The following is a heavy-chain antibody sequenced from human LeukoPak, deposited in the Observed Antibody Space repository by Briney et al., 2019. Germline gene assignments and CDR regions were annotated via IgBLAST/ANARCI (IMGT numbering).Heavy chain of an antibody. CDR2: IIPIFGTA. J-gene: IGHJ4*02. D-gene: IGHD6-19*01. V-gene: IGHV1-69*13. Sequence: GASVKVSCKASGGTFSSYAISWVRQAPGQGLEWMGGIIPIFGTANYAQKFQGRVTITADESMSTAYMELSSLRSEDTAVYYCARDPSSGLYYFDYWGQGTLVTVSS. CDR1: GGTFSSYA. CDR3: ARDPSSGLYYFDY.